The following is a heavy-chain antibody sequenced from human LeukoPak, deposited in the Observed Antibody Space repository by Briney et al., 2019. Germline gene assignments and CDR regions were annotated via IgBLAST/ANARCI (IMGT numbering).Heavy chain of an antibody. V-gene: IGHV3-21*01. CDR3: ARVSVAGSVIDAFDM. Sequence: GGSLRLSCAATGFTFTNYSIHWVRQAPGKGLEWVSCISGSSVYRYYADSVTGRFAISRDNAKNSLYLQMNGLRAEDTAVYYCARVSVAGSVIDAFDMWGQGTMVTVSS. D-gene: IGHD6-19*01. J-gene: IGHJ3*02. CDR2: ISGSSVYR. CDR1: GFTFTNYS.